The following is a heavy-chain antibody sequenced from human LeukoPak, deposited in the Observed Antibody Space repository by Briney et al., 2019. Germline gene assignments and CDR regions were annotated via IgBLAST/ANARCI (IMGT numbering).Heavy chain of an antibody. CDR2: ISSSGSTI. V-gene: IGHV3-48*03. J-gene: IGHJ6*02. Sequence: GGSLRLSCAASGFTFSSYEMNWVRQAPGKGLEWVSYISSSGSTIYYADSVKGRFTISRDNAKNSLYLQMNSLRAEDTAVYYCARDLRDGYIYAYYYYYCGMDVWGQGTTVTVSS. CDR3: ARDLRDGYIYAYYYYYCGMDV. CDR1: GFTFSSYE. D-gene: IGHD5-24*01.